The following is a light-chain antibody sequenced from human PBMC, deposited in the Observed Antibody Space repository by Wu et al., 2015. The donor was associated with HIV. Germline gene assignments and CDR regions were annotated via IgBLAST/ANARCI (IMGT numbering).Light chain of an antibody. CDR1: QSISSN. J-gene: IGKJ1*01. CDR3: QQYNNWWT. V-gene: IGKV3-15*01. Sequence: EIVMTQSPATLSASPGERATLSCRASQSISSNLAWYQHKPGQAPRLLIFGASTRATAIPDRFSGSGSGTEFTLTISSLQSEDFAVYYCQQYNNWWTFGQGTKGGNQT. CDR2: GAS.